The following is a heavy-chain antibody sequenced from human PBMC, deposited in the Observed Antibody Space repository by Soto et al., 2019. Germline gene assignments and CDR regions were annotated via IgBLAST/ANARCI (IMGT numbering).Heavy chain of an antibody. V-gene: IGHV2-5*02. D-gene: IGHD6-13*01. J-gene: IGHJ5*02. CDR2: IYWDDDK. CDR3: AHRQAARHAFDP. Sequence: QITLQESGPTLVKPTQTLTLTCTFSGFSLSTSGVGVGWIRQPPGKALEWLALIYWDDDKYYSPSLKSRVTITKDTSKNQVVLTMTNMDPVDTATYFCAHRQAARHAFDPWGQGTLVTVSS. CDR1: GFSLSTSGVG.